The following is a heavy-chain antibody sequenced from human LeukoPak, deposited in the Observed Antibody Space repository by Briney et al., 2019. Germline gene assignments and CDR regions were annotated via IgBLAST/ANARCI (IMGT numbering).Heavy chain of an antibody. CDR1: GYTFTSYG. D-gene: IGHD3-9*01. CDR2: ISAYNGNT. CDR3: ARYDILTGYYRVLDY. J-gene: IGHJ4*02. Sequence: ASVKVSCKASGYTFTSYGISWVRQAPGQGLEWMGWISAYNGNTNYAQKLQGRVTMTTDTSTSTAYMELRSLRSDDTAVYYCARYDILTGYYRVLDYWGQGTLVTVSS. V-gene: IGHV1-18*01.